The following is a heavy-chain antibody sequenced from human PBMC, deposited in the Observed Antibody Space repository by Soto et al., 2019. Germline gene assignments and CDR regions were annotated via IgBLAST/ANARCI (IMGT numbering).Heavy chain of an antibody. CDR1: GGSVSSGSYY. D-gene: IGHD3-9*01. V-gene: IGHV4-61*01. CDR2: IYYSGST. J-gene: IGHJ4*02. CDR3: ARDHYDILTGPTPTGFDY. Sequence: PSETLSLTCTVSGGSVSSGSYYWSWIRQPPGKGLEWIGYIYYSGSTNYNPSLKSRVTISVDTSKNQFSLKLSSVTAADTAVYYCARDHYDILTGPTPTGFDYWGQGTLVTVSS.